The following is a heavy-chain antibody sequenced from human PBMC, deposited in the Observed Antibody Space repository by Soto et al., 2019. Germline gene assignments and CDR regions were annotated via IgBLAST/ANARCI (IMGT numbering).Heavy chain of an antibody. D-gene: IGHD1-26*01. CDR2: IDLDNDNR. Sequence: ASVKVSCKASGHTFTGHHMHWVRQAPGQGLEWMGYIDLDNDNRASAQKFQGRVTTTRDTSITTAYMEMSSLRSDDTAVYYCAGGRGISWGQGTLVTVSS. J-gene: IGHJ5*02. CDR1: GHTFTGHH. V-gene: IGHV1-2*02. CDR3: AGGRGIS.